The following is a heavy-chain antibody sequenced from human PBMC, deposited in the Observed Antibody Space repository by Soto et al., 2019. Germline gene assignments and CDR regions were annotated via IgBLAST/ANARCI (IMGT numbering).Heavy chain of an antibody. D-gene: IGHD5-12*01. CDR1: GFTFSSYW. V-gene: IGHV3-74*01. CDR3: ARDGGYGTPFDY. J-gene: IGHJ4*02. Sequence: EVQLVQSGGGLVQPGGSLRLSCAASGFTFSSYWIHWVRQAPGKGLVTVSRITSDGTNTAYADSVKGRFIISRDNAKNMVYLQMNSLRAEDTAVYYCARDGGYGTPFDYWGQGTLVTVSS. CDR2: ITSDGTNT.